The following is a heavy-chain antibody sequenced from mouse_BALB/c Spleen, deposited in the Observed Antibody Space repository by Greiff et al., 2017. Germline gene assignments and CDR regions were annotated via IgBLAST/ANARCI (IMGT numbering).Heavy chain of an antibody. J-gene: IGHJ4*01. V-gene: IGHV7-3*02. D-gene: IGHD2-3*01. CDR2: IRNKANGYTT. Sequence: EVKLVESGGGLVQPGGSLRLSCATSGFTFTDYYMSWVRQPPGKALEWLGFIRNKANGYTTEYSASVKGRFTISRDNSQSILYLQMNTLRAEDSATYYSARALLDGYYGAMDYWGQGTSVTVSS. CDR3: ARALLDGYYGAMDY. CDR1: GFTFTDYY.